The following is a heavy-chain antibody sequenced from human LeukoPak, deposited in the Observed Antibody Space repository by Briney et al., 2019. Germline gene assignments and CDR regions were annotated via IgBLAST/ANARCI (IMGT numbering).Heavy chain of an antibody. CDR2: IYYSGST. CDR1: GGSISSYY. J-gene: IGHJ5*02. V-gene: IGHV4-59*08. D-gene: IGHD3-10*01. CDR3: ARPEFRGSGSYYNWFDP. Sequence: SETLSLTCTVSGGSISSYYWSWIRQPPGKGLEWIGYIYYSGSTKYNPSLKSRVTISLDTSKNQVSLKLSSVTVADTAVYYCARPEFRGSGSYYNWFDPWGQGTLVTVSS.